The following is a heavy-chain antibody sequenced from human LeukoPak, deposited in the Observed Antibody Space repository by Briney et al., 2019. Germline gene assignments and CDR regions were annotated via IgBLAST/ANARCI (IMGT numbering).Heavy chain of an antibody. D-gene: IGHD6-13*01. CDR1: SGSVNSGSYY. CDR3: ARRAGYTSSWYEY. V-gene: IGHV4-61*01. J-gene: IGHJ4*02. Sequence: WETLSLTCTVSSGSVNSGSYYWNWIRQPPGKGLEWIGYIYYSGSTNYNPSLKSRVTISVDTAKNQLSLKPSSVTAADTAVYYCARRAGYTSSWYEYWGQGTLVTVSS. CDR2: IYYSGST.